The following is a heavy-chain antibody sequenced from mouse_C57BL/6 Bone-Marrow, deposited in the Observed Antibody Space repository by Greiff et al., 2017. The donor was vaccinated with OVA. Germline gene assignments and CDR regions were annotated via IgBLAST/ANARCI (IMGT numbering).Heavy chain of an antibody. CDR1: GYTFTNYW. D-gene: IGHD1-1*01. V-gene: IGHV1-63*01. J-gene: IGHJ1*03. CDR3: ARSGYYGRGYFDV. CDR2: IYPGGGYT. Sequence: VQLQQSGAELVRPGTSVKMSCKASGYTFTNYWIGWAKQRPGHGLEWIGDIYPGGGYTNYNEKFKGKATLTADKSSSTAYMQFSSLTSEDSAIYYCARSGYYGRGYFDVWGTGTTVTVSS.